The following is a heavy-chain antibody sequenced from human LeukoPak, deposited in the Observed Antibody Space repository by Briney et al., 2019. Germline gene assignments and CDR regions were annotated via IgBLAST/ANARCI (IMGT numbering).Heavy chain of an antibody. Sequence: GASVKVSCKASVYTFISYDISWVRQAPGQGLEWMGWISGYNGNTNYAQKLQGRVTMTTNASTSTAYMELRSLSSDDTAVYYCARGTDRCDYWGQGTLVTVSS. D-gene: IGHD2-8*02. J-gene: IGHJ4*02. V-gene: IGHV1-18*01. CDR2: ISGYNGNT. CDR3: ARGTDRCDY. CDR1: VYTFISYD.